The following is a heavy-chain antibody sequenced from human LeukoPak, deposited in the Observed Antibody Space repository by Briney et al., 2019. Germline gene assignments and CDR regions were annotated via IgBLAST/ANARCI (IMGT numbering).Heavy chain of an antibody. CDR1: GYSISSGYY. V-gene: IGHV3-23*01. Sequence: PSETLSLTCTVSGYSISSGYYWGRIRQPPGKGLEWVSAISGSGGSTYYADSVKGRFTISRDNSKNTLYLQMNSLRAEDTAVYYCARARRPTDPRRENYYYYYMDVWGKGTTVTVSS. D-gene: IGHD6-6*01. CDR3: ARARRPTDPRRENYYYYYMDV. J-gene: IGHJ6*03. CDR2: ISGSGGST.